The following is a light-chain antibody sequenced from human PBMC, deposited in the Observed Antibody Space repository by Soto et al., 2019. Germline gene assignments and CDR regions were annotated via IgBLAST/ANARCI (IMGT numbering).Light chain of an antibody. J-gene: IGKJ5*01. CDR2: GAS. CDR3: QQLNNLPFT. CDR1: QSITIY. V-gene: IGKV1-39*01. Sequence: DIQMTQSPSSLSASVGDRVTISCRASQSITIYLNWYQQTPGKAPRLLIYGASTLQTGVPSRFSGSGSMTDFTLTISGLLPEDFATYHCQQLNNLPFTFGQGTRLEIK.